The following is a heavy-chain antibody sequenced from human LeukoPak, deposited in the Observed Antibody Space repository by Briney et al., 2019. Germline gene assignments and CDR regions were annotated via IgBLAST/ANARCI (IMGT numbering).Heavy chain of an antibody. CDR2: ISDNGGTA. V-gene: IGHV3-23*01. J-gene: IGHJ4*02. CDR3: ARDYYILTGYYLFDY. D-gene: IGHD3-9*01. CDR1: QFIFSTYA. Sequence: GGSLRLSCAASQFIFSTYAMSWVRQAPGKGLEWVSGISDNGGTAYYADSVKGRFTISRDNAKNTLYLQMNSLRAEDTAVYYCARDYYILTGYYLFDYWGQGTLVTVPS.